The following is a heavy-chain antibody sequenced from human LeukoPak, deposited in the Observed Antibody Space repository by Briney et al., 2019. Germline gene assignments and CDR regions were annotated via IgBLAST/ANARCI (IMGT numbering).Heavy chain of an antibody. CDR2: ISSSGST. J-gene: IGHJ3*02. D-gene: IGHD1-26*01. Sequence: SETLSLTCTVYGGSISSYYWSWIRQPAGKGLEWVGRISSSGSTSYNSSLESRVAMSVDTSKNQFSLKLNSVTAADTAMYYCAREKWELLRTSAFDIWSQGTMVTVSS. CDR3: AREKWELLRTSAFDI. CDR1: GGSISSYY. V-gene: IGHV4-4*07.